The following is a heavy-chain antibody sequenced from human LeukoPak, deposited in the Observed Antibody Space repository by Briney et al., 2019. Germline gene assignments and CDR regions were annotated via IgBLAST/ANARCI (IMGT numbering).Heavy chain of an antibody. CDR2: IYTSGST. D-gene: IGHD3-10*01. CDR3: ARVHREGSGSYYNEYYFDY. J-gene: IGHJ4*02. V-gene: IGHV4-4*09. CDR1: GVSISSYY. Sequence: SETLSLTCTVSGVSISSYYWSWIRQPPGKGLEWLGYIYTSGSTNYNPSLKSRVTISVDTSKNQFSLKLSSVTAADTAVYYCARVHREGSGSYYNEYYFDYWGQGTLVTVSS.